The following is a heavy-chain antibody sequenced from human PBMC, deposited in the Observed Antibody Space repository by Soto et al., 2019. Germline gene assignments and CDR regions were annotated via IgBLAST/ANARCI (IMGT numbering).Heavy chain of an antibody. CDR1: GDSVSSNSAA. V-gene: IGHV6-1*01. J-gene: IGHJ4*02. CDR3: ARERGEGYNHGYYFDY. D-gene: IGHD1-1*01. Sequence: NPSETLSLTCAISGDSVSSNSAAWNWIRQSPSRGLEWLGRTYYRSKWYNDYAVSVRSRITINPDTSKNQFSLQLNSVTPEDTAVYYCARERGEGYNHGYYFDYWGQGTLVTVSS. CDR2: TYYRSKWYN.